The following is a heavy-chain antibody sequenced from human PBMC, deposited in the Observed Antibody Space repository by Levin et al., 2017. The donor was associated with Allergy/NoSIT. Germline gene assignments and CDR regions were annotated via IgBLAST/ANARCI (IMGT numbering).Heavy chain of an antibody. J-gene: IGHJ4*02. V-gene: IGHV4-30-2*01. CDR1: GGSISSGGYS. CDR2: IYHSGST. CDR3: ARTVATYLDTRYYFDY. D-gene: IGHD4-23*01. Sequence: LRLSCAVAGGSISSGGYSWSWIRQPPGKGLEWIGYIYHSGSTYYNPSLKSRVTMSVDRSKNQFSLKLTSVTAADTAVYYCARTVATYLDTRYYFDYWGQGTLVTVSS.